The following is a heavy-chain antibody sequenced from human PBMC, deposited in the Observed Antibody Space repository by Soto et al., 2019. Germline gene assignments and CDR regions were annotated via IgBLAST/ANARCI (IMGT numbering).Heavy chain of an antibody. V-gene: IGHV3-74*01. CDR1: GFTFSSYW. J-gene: IGHJ4*02. CDR3: ARESDGANSL. D-gene: IGHD4-17*01. Sequence: LRLSCAASGFTFSSYWMHWVRQAPGKGLVWVSRINGDGSSTGYADSVKGRFTISRDNAKNTLYLQMNSLRAEDTAVYYCARESDGANSLWGQGTLVTVSS. CDR2: INGDGSST.